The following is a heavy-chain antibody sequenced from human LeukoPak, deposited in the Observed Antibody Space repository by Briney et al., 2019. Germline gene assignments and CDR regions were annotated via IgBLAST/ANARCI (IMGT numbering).Heavy chain of an antibody. J-gene: IGHJ4*02. D-gene: IGHD5-18*01. CDR1: GFPFIEYS. Sequence: PGGSLRLSCKASGFPFIEYSMNWVRQAPGKGLEWISYIGISSGNTKYADSVKGRFTISADNAKNSLYLQMNSLRVEDTAVYYCARDHNYAFDNWGQGTLVSVSS. CDR2: IGISSGNT. V-gene: IGHV3-48*04. CDR3: ARDHNYAFDN.